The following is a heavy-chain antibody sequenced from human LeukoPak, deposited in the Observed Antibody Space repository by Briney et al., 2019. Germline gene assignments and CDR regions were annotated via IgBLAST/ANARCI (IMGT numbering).Heavy chain of an antibody. J-gene: IGHJ4*02. CDR1: GGSISSYY. CDR2: IYYSGST. CDR3: ARGRGQYDSSGYYPVYDS. V-gene: IGHV4-59*08. Sequence: KSSETLSLTCTVSGGSISSYYWSWIRQPPGKGLEWIGYIYYSGSTNYNPSLKSRVTISVDTSKNQFSLKLSSVTAADTAVYFCARGRGQYDSSGYYPVYDSWGQGTLVTVSS. D-gene: IGHD3-22*01.